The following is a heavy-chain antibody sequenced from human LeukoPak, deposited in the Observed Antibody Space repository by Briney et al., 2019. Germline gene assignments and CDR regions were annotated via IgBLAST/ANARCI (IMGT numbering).Heavy chain of an antibody. V-gene: IGHV1-2*02. Sequence: ASVKVSCKASGYTFTGYSVHWVRQAPGQGLEWMGWINPNSGGTKYALKFQGRVTMTRDTSISTAYMELSRLTSDDTAVYYCAREKYDTSPDYWGQGTLVTVSS. J-gene: IGHJ4*02. CDR3: AREKYDTSPDY. D-gene: IGHD2/OR15-2a*01. CDR2: INPNSGGT. CDR1: GYTFTGYS.